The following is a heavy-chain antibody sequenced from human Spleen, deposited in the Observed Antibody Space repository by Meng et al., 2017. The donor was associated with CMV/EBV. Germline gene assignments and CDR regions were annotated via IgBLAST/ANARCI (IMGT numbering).Heavy chain of an antibody. D-gene: IGHD3-10*01. CDR1: GYTFSTYD. V-gene: IGHV1-8*02. CDR3: ARGVIRGVIENWFDP. Sequence: ASVKVSCKASGYTFSTYDINWVRQAAGQGLEWMGWMNPNSGNTGYAQKFQGRVTMTSDTSTSTVYMELSSLRSEDTAVYYCARGVIRGVIENWFDPWGQGTLVTVSS. J-gene: IGHJ5*02. CDR2: MNPNSGNT.